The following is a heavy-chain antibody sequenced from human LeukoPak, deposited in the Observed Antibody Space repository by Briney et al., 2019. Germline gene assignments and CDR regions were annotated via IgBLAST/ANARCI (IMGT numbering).Heavy chain of an antibody. CDR1: GFTFDDYA. D-gene: IGHD2-21*01. V-gene: IGHV3-9*01. J-gene: IGHJ4*02. Sequence: GGSLRLSCAASGFTFDDYAMPWVRQAPGKGLEWVSGISWNSGSIGYADSVKGRFTISRDNAKNSLYLQMNSLRAEDTALYYCAKGQRVDSPYYFDYWGQGTLVTVSS. CDR2: ISWNSGSI. CDR3: AKGQRVDSPYYFDY.